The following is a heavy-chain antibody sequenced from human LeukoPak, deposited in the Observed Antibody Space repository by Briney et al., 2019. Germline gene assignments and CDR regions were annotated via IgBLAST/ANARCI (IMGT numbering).Heavy chain of an antibody. CDR2: ISSSGSTI. J-gene: IGHJ4*02. CDR3: ARGLNTYYYGSGSYYDY. V-gene: IGHV3-48*03. CDR1: GFTLSSYE. Sequence: GGSLRLSCAASGFTLSSYEMNWVRQAPGKGLEWVSYISSSGSTIYYADSVKGRFTISRDNAKNSLYLQMNSLRAEDTAVYYCARGLNTYYYGSGSYYDYWGQGTLVTVSS. D-gene: IGHD3-10*01.